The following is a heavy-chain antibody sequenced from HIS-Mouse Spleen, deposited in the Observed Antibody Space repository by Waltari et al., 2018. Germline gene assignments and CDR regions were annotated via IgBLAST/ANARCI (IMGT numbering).Heavy chain of an antibody. CDR2: INPNSGGT. CDR1: GYTFTVYY. J-gene: IGHJ2*01. D-gene: IGHD6-13*01. CDR3: AREIPYSSSWYDWYFDL. V-gene: IGHV1-2*02. Sequence: QVHLVQSGAEVQKPGASVQVSCKAPGYTFTVYYMHGVRQAPGQGLEWMGWINPNSGGTNYAQKFQGRVTMTRDTSISTAYMELSRLRSDDTAVYYCAREIPYSSSWYDWYFDLWGRGTLVTVSS.